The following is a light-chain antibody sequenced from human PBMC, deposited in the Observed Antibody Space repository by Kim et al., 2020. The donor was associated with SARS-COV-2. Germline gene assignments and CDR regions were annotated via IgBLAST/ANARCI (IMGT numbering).Light chain of an antibody. Sequence: QSALTQPASVSGSPGQSITISCTGTSSDIGGFNYVSWYQHLPGKAPKLMIFDVAQRPSGVSYRFSGSKSGNTASLTISGLQAEDEADYYCSSYTSSSTPWVFGGGTQLTVL. CDR3: SSYTSSSTPWV. V-gene: IGLV2-14*03. J-gene: IGLJ3*02. CDR1: SSDIGGFNY. CDR2: DVA.